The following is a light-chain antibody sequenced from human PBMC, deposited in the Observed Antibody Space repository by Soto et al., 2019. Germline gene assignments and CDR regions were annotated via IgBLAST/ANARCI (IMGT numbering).Light chain of an antibody. V-gene: IGKV3-11*01. J-gene: IGKJ3*01. Sequence: EIVLTQSPATLYLSPGERATLSCRASQRVNDFLAWYQQIPGQAPRLLIYDVSDRATGTPARFSGSGSGADFTLTITSLEPEDFAVYFCQQRSSWPPSFGPGTKV. CDR2: DVS. CDR1: QRVNDF. CDR3: QQRSSWPPS.